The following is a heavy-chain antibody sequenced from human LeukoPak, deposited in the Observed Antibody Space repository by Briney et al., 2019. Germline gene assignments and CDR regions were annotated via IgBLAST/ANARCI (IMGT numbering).Heavy chain of an antibody. V-gene: IGHV3-48*03. J-gene: IGHJ6*03. CDR3: ARAYSSSFSPWAYYYMDV. Sequence: GGSLRLSCAASGFTFSSYEMNWVRQAPGKGLEWVSYISSSGSTIYYADSVKGRFTISRDNAKNSLYLQMNRLRAEDTAVYYCARAYSSSFSPWAYYYMDVWGKGTTVTVSS. CDR2: ISSSGSTI. D-gene: IGHD6-6*01. CDR1: GFTFSSYE.